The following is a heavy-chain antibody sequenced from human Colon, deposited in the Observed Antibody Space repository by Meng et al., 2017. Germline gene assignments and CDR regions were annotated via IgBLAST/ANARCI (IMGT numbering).Heavy chain of an antibody. Sequence: VQLQGWAPGLVKPSGTLSLACFVSGASVSVNSYWSWVRQPPGRGLEWIGQIDHRGSAYYRPSLNSRVTMSLDKSRNQFSLRLTSVTAADTAVYYCARHGGYYQDFWGQGTLVTVSS. J-gene: IGHJ4*02. D-gene: IGHD4-23*01. V-gene: IGHV4-4*02. CDR3: ARHGGYYQDF. CDR2: IDHRGSA. CDR1: GASVSVNSY.